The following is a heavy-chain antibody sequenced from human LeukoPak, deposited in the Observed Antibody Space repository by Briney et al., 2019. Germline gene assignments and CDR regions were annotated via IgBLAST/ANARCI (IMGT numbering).Heavy chain of an antibody. J-gene: IGHJ4*02. V-gene: IGHV3-9*01. Sequence: GGSLRLSCAASGFTFDDYAMHWVRQAPGKGLEWVSGISWGSSNIGYADSVKGRFTISRDNAKNSLYLQMNSLRAEDTALYYCAKGQRVAAAGTFDYWGQGTLVTVSS. CDR3: AKGQRVAAAGTFDY. D-gene: IGHD6-13*01. CDR1: GFTFDDYA. CDR2: ISWGSSNI.